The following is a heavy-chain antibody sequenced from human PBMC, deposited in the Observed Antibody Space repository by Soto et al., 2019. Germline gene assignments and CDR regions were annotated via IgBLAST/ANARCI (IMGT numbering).Heavy chain of an antibody. V-gene: IGHV4-34*01. D-gene: IGHD3-3*01. CDR1: GGSFSGYY. Sequence: SETLSLTCAVYGGSFSGYYWSWIRQPPGKGLEWIGEINHSGSTNYNPSLKSRVTISVDTSKNQFSLKLSSVTAADTAVYYCARAFRVYITIFGVVSLSGFDYWGQGTLVTVSS. CDR2: INHSGST. J-gene: IGHJ4*02. CDR3: ARAFRVYITIFGVVSLSGFDY.